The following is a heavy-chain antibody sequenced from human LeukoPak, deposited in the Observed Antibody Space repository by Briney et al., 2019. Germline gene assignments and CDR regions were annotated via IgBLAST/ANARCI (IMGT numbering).Heavy chain of an antibody. CDR1: GYTFTSYY. D-gene: IGHD3-3*01. Sequence: SVKVSCKASGYTFTSYYMHWVRQAPGQGLEWMGIINPSGGSTSYAQKFQGRVTMTRDTSTSTVYMELSSLRSEDTAVYYCARDIRWGYDFWSGYGPAFDIWGQGTMVTVSS. CDR3: ARDIRWGYDFWSGYGPAFDI. V-gene: IGHV1-46*03. CDR2: INPSGGST. J-gene: IGHJ3*02.